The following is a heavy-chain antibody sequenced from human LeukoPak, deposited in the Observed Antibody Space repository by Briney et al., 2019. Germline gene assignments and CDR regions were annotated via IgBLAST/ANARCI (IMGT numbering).Heavy chain of an antibody. D-gene: IGHD3-9*01. CDR3: SRSYDVLTGYFPPDY. J-gene: IGHJ4*02. CDR1: GFTFGDSV. CDR2: IRSKRYGGTT. V-gene: IGHV3-49*03. Sequence: PGGSLRLSCTASGFTFGDSVMSWFRQVPGKGLEWDAFIRSKRYGGTTQYAASVTGRFTISRDDSKSIAYLQMNSLKTEDTAVYYCSRSYDVLTGYFPPDYWGQGTLVTVSS.